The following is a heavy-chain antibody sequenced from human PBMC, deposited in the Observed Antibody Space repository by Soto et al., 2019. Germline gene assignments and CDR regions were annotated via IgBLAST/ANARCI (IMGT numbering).Heavy chain of an antibody. CDR2: MYSSGSV. CDR1: GVSSTPFK. J-gene: IGHJ4*02. Sequence: LDTLSVSSTVSGVSSTPFKGSWIRQSPGKGLEWIGYMYSSGSVNYNPSLKSRVTISMDTSKNQYSLKLISATAADTAVYYCAREWSAFDYWGQGILVNVSS. CDR3: AREWSAFDY. D-gene: IGHD2-15*01. V-gene: IGHV4-59*01.